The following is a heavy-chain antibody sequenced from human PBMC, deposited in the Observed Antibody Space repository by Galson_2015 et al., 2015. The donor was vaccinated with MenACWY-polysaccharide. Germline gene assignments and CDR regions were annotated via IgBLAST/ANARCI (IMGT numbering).Heavy chain of an antibody. J-gene: IGHJ4*01. Sequence: SLRLSCAASGFTFSSYAMAWVRQAPGKGLEWVSSITGSGGSTYYADSVKGRFTFSRDNSKNTVYLQLTSLRAEDTALYYCAKYIAPTTPYFDHLGHVTLVAVAA. CDR1: GFTFSSYA. V-gene: IGHV3-23*01. CDR3: AKYIAPTTPYFDH. CDR2: ITGSGGST. D-gene: IGHD1-26*01.